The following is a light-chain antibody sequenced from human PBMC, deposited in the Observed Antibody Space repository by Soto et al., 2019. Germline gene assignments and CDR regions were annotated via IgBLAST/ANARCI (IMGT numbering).Light chain of an antibody. Sequence: QSALTQPASVSESPGQSITIPCAGTSSDVGGYNYVSWYQQYPGKAPKLIIYDVTNRPSGVSNRFSGSKSGNTASLTISGLQAEDEANYYCSSYASSSTLVLFGGGTKLTDL. CDR1: SSDVGGYNY. CDR3: SSYASSSTLVL. V-gene: IGLV2-14*01. J-gene: IGLJ2*01. CDR2: DVT.